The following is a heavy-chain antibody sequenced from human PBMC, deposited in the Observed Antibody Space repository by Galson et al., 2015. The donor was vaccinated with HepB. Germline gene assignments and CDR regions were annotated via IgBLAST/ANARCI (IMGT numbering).Heavy chain of an antibody. J-gene: IGHJ4*02. CDR1: GFIFSSYW. D-gene: IGHD6-19*01. V-gene: IGHV3-7*03. Sequence: SLRLSCAASGFIFSSYWMSWVRQAPGKGLEWVANIKHDGSEKYYVDSVRGRFTISRDNAKNSLYLQLDSLRAGDTAVYYCATFRVAGRYFDYWGQGTLVTVSS. CDR2: IKHDGSEK. CDR3: ATFRVAGRYFDY.